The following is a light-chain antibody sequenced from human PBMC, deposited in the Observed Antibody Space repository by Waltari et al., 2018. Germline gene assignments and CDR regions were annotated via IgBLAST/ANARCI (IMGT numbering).Light chain of an antibody. CDR1: GSDVGAFNY. V-gene: IGLV2-11*01. Sequence: QSALTQPRSVSGSPGQSVTISCAGTGSDVGAFNYVSWYQQHPGKAPKLVIYDVTKRPSGVRNRFSDSKSGTSASLTVSGLHAEDEADYYGCSYAGSWVFGGGTKLTVL. CDR2: DVT. CDR3: CSYAGSWV. J-gene: IGLJ3*02.